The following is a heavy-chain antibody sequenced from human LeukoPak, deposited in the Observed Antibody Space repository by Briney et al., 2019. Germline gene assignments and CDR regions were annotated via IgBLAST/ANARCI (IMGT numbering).Heavy chain of an antibody. CDR3: ARAVGATFYYYYYGMDV. D-gene: IGHD1-26*01. CDR2: IWYGGSNK. Sequence: GGSLRLSCAASGFTFSSYGMHWVRQAPGKGLEWVAVIWYGGSNKYYADSVKGRFTISRDNSKNTLYLQMNSLRAEDTAVYYCARAVGATFYYYYYGMDVWAKGPRSPSP. CDR1: GFTFSSYG. V-gene: IGHV3-33*08. J-gene: IGHJ6*02.